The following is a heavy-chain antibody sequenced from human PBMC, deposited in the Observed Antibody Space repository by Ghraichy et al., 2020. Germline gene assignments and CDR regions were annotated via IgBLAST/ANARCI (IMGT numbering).Heavy chain of an antibody. V-gene: IGHV3-30*18. D-gene: IGHD3-22*01. J-gene: IGHJ4*01. CDR1: GFTFRSYG. CDR2: ISYDGREK. CDR3: AKDLYDYDSSGYYWIFDF. Sequence: GGSLRLSCGASGFTFRSYGMHWVRQAPGKGLEWVAVISYDGREKHHADSVKGRFTISRDNSENTVYLQMNSLRAEDTAVYYCAKDLYDYDSSGYYWIFDFWSHGSLVPRSS.